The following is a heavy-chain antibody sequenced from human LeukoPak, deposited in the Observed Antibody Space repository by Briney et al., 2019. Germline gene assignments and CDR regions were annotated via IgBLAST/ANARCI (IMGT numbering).Heavy chain of an antibody. CDR2: IYYSGTT. J-gene: IGHJ4*02. Sequence: SQTLSLTCTFSGGSISGYYWTWIRQPPGKGLGWIGYIYYSGTTNYNPALESRVTISIDTSRNQFSLRLSSVTAADTAVYHCASENYDSGSLNYWGQGTLVTVSS. D-gene: IGHD3-10*01. CDR1: GGSISGYY. CDR3: ASENYDSGSLNY. V-gene: IGHV4-59*08.